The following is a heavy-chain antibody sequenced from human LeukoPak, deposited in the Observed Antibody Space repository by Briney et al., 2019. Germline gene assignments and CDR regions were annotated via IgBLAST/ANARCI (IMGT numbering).Heavy chain of an antibody. CDR1: GFTFSRYW. CDR3: ARVLSGSWDWFDP. J-gene: IGHJ5*02. Sequence: GGSLRLSCAASGFTFSRYWIHWVRQAPGKGLEWVSRINPDGSTTTYADSVKGRCTISRVNVKNTVYLQMNSLRAEDTAVYYCARVLSGSWDWFDPWGQGTLVTVSS. V-gene: IGHV3-74*01. D-gene: IGHD3-22*01. CDR2: INPDGSTT.